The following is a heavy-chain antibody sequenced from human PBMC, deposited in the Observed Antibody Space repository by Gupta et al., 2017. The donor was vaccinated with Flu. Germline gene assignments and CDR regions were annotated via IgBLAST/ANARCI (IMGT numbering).Heavy chain of an antibody. Sequence: EVQLVESGGVLVKPGASLSLSCPISVFTFSDYSMNWVRQVPGKGLEWVSLISRSSSYIYYADSVKCRFTISRDNARSSLHLQMNSLRGEDTAVYYCVRDSGSGMDWGQGTLVTVSS. CDR1: VFTFSDYS. CDR3: VRDSGSGMD. V-gene: IGHV3-21*01. J-gene: IGHJ4*02. CDR2: ISRSSSYI. D-gene: IGHD1-26*01.